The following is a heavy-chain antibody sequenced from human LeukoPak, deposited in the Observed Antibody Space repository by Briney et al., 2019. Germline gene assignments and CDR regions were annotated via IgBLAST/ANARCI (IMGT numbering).Heavy chain of an antibody. V-gene: IGHV3-23*01. Sequence: PGGTLRLSCAASGFTFSNFGMSWVRQAPGKGLEWVSAISGSGGSTYHADSVKGRFTISRDNSKNTLYLQMNSLRAEDTAVYYCAKDKNRLLWFGELLSHDYWGQGTLVTVSS. J-gene: IGHJ4*02. CDR2: ISGSGGST. CDR3: AKDKNRLLWFGELLSHDY. CDR1: GFTFSNFG. D-gene: IGHD3-10*01.